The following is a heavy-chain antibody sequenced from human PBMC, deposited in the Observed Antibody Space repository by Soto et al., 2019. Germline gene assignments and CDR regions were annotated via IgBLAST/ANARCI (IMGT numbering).Heavy chain of an antibody. Sequence: GGSLRPSCAASGFTFSNAWMNWVRQAPGKGLEWVGRIKSKTDGGTTDYAAPVKGRFTISRDDSKNTLYLQMNSLKTEDTAVYYCTTAPFGHPLKGRENFGDLPHWGQGTLVTVSS. V-gene: IGHV3-15*07. CDR1: GFTFSNAW. CDR2: IKSKTDGGTT. D-gene: IGHD3-10*01. J-gene: IGHJ4*02. CDR3: TTAPFGHPLKGRENFGDLPH.